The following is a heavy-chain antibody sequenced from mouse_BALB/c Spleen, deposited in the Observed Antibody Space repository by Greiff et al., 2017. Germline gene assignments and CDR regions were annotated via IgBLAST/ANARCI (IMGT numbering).Heavy chain of an antibody. CDR3: ARAVLRYFDY. D-gene: IGHD1-1*01. J-gene: IGHJ2*01. V-gene: IGHV1-69*02. CDR1: GYTFTSYW. Sequence: QVQLQQPGAELVKPGASVKLSCKASGYTFTSYWMHWVKQRPGQGLEWIGEIDPSDSYTNYNQKFKGKATLTVDKSSSPAYMQLSSLTSEDSAVYYCARAVLRYFDYWGQGTTLTVSS. CDR2: IDPSDSYT.